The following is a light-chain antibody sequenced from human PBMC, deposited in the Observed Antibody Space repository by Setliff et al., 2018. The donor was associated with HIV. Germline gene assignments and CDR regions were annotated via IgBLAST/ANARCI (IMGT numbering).Light chain of an antibody. CDR3: SSYTGGSTYV. CDR1: SSDVGGFNY. CDR2: DVS. V-gene: IGLV2-14*03. Sequence: QSALTQPASVSGSPGQSITISCTGTSSDVGGFNYVSWYQQHPGKAPKLMIYDVSNRPSGVSNRFSGSKSGNTASLTISGLQAEDEADYYCSSYTGGSTYVFGTGTKVTV. J-gene: IGLJ1*01.